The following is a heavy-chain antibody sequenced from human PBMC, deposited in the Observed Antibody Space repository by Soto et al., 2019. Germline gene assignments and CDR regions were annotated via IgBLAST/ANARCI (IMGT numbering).Heavy chain of an antibody. CDR3: ARVLEQQLGDAFDI. V-gene: IGHV3-21*01. Sequence: EVQLVESGGGLVKPGGSLRLSCAASGFTFSSYSMNWVRQAPGKGLEWVSSISSSSSYIYYADSVKGRFTITRDNAKNSLYLQMNSLRAEDTAVYYCARVLEQQLGDAFDIWGQGTMVTVSS. CDR1: GFTFSSYS. CDR2: ISSSSSYI. D-gene: IGHD6-13*01. J-gene: IGHJ3*02.